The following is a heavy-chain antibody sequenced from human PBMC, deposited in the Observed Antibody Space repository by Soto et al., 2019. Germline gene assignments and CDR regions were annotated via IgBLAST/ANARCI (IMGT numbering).Heavy chain of an antibody. J-gene: IGHJ5*02. CDR2: INAGGDNT. V-gene: IGHV3-23*01. CDR1: GFTFSNYA. Sequence: PGGSLRLSCAASGFTFSNYAMNWVRQAPGKGLEWVSFINAGGDNTYYADSVKGRFTISRDNSKNILHLQMNSLRDEDTAAYYCAKAFRVVVGTTAGAGASWGQGTLVTVSS. CDR3: AKAFRVVVGTTAGAGAS. D-gene: IGHD1-26*01.